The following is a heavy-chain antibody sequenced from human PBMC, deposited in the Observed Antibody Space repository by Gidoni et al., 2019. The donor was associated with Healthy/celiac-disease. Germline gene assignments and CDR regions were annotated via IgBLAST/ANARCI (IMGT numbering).Heavy chain of an antibody. CDR2: IYPGASDT. CDR3: ARLNYYGSGSYYGNWFDP. J-gene: IGHJ5*02. D-gene: IGHD3-10*01. V-gene: IGHV5-51*01. CDR1: GYRFTSYG. Sequence: EGQRVQSGAEGKKPGESLKISCKGSGYRFTSYGICWVRQMPGKGLEWWGIIYPGASDTRYSPSFQGQVTISADKSIRTAYLQWSSLKASDTAMYYCARLNYYGSGSYYGNWFDPWGQGTLVTVSS.